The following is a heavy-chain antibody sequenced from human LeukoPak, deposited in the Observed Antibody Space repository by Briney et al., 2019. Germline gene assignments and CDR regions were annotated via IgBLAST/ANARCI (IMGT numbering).Heavy chain of an antibody. J-gene: IGHJ4*02. CDR2: IYYSGST. D-gene: IGHD6-13*01. CDR3: ARDSSSWRADENFDY. V-gene: IGHV4-61*02. Sequence: PSQTLSLTCTVSGGSISSGSYYWSWIRQPAGKGLEWIGRIYYSGSTYYNPSLKSRVTISVDTSKNQFSLKLSSVTAADTAVYYCARDSSSWRADENFDYWGQGTLVTVSS. CDR1: GGSISSGSYY.